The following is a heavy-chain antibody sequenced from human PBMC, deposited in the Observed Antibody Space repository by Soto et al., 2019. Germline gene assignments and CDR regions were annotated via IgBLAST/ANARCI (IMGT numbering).Heavy chain of an antibody. D-gene: IGHD3-22*01. J-gene: IGHJ4*02. CDR3: ATGSFYYYDSSGYPPFDY. Sequence: GASVKVSCKVSGFTLTELSMHWVRQAPGKGLEWMGGFDPEDGETIYAQKFQGRVTMTEDTSTDTAYMELSSLRSEDTAVYYCATGSFYYYDSSGYPPFDYWGQGTLVTVSS. V-gene: IGHV1-24*01. CDR2: FDPEDGET. CDR1: GFTLTELS.